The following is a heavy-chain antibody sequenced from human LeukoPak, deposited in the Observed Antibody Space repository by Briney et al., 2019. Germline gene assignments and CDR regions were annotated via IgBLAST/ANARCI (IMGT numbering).Heavy chain of an antibody. CDR3: AKDNVAAAGRYFDY. J-gene: IGHJ4*02. CDR2: ISYDGSNK. CDR1: EFTFSSYA. D-gene: IGHD6-13*01. Sequence: PGTSLRLSCAASEFTFSSYAMHWVRQAPGKGLEWVALISYDGSNKYFADSVKGRFTISRDNSKNTLYLQMHSLRAEDTAVYYCAKDNVAAAGRYFDYWGQGTLVTVSS. V-gene: IGHV3-30*18.